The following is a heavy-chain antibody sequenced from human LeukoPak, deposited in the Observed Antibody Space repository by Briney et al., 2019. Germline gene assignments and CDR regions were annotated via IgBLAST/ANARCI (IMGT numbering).Heavy chain of an antibody. J-gene: IGHJ4*02. CDR2: IRYDGSNK. D-gene: IGHD1-26*01. V-gene: IGHV3-30*02. CDR3: AKDSRLKWELLPDY. Sequence: PGGSLRLSCAASGFTFSSYGMHWVRQAPGKGLEWVAFIRYDGSNKYYADSVKGRFTISRDNSKNTLYLQMNSLRAEDTAVYYCAKDSRLKWELLPDYWGQGTLVTVSS. CDR1: GFTFSSYG.